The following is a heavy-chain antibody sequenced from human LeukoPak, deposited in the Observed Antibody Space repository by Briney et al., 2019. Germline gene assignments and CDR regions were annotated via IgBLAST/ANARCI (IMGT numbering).Heavy chain of an antibody. CDR1: GGSISSSNW. V-gene: IGHV4-4*02. J-gene: IGHJ6*02. Sequence: NPSETLSLTCAVSGGSISSSNWWSWVRQPPGKGLEWIGEIYHSGSTNYNPSLKSRVTISVDKSKNQFSLKLSSVTAADTAVYYCAKLPVVVAATHKYYYGMDVWGQGTTVTVSS. CDR2: IYHSGST. D-gene: IGHD2-15*01. CDR3: AKLPVVVAATHKYYYGMDV.